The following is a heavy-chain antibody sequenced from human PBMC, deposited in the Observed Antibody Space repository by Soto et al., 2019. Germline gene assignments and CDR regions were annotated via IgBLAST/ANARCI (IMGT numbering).Heavy chain of an antibody. Sequence: ASVKVSCKASGFTFTSSAVQWVRQARGQRLEWIGWIVVGSGNTNYAQKFQERVTITRDMSTSTAYMELSSLRSEDTAVYYCAADDSGSYYLNPWGQGTLVTVSS. D-gene: IGHD1-26*01. CDR2: IVVGSGNT. J-gene: IGHJ5*02. CDR1: GFTFTSSA. CDR3: AADDSGSYYLNP. V-gene: IGHV1-58*01.